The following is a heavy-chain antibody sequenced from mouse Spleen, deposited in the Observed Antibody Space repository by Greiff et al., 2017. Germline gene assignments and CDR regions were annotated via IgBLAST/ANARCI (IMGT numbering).Heavy chain of an antibody. CDR2: ILPGSGST. CDR3: ARDWGYYYGSSYWYFDV. Sequence: VQLVESGAELMKPGASVKISCKATGYTFSSYWIEWVKQRPGHGLEWIGEILPGSGSTNYNEKFKGKATFTADTSSNTAYMQLSSLTSEDSAVYYCARDWGYYYGSSYWYFDVWGAGTTVTVSS. D-gene: IGHD1-1*01. J-gene: IGHJ1*01. CDR1: GYTFSSYW. V-gene: IGHV1-9*01.